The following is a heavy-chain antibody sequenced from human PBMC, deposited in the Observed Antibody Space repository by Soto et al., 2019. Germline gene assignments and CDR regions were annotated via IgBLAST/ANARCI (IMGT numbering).Heavy chain of an antibody. J-gene: IGHJ4*02. CDR3: AKGASQNFDFLLID. CDR2: ISYDGSTE. V-gene: IGHV3-30*18. Sequence: QVQLVESGGGVVQPGRSLRLSCAASGFTFSNFGIHWVRQAPGKGPEWLAAISYDGSTEVYVDSVKGRFTISRDNPKNTLYLQMNSLRLEDTAVYYWAKGASQNFDFLLIDWGQGTLVTVSS. CDR1: GFTFSNFG. D-gene: IGHD3-9*01.